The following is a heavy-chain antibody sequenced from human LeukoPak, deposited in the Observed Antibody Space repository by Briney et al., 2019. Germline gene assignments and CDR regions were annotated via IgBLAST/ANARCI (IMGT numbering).Heavy chain of an antibody. CDR3: ARGNIKTPRIAARMRPYYFDY. V-gene: IGHV4-30-2*01. Sequence: SETLSLTCAVSGGSISSGGYSWSWIRQPPGKGLEWIGEINHSGSTNYNPSLKSRVTISVDTSKNQFSLKLSSVTAADTAVYYCARGNIKTPRIAARMRPYYFDYWGQGTLVTVSS. J-gene: IGHJ4*02. CDR1: GGSISSGGYS. D-gene: IGHD6-6*01. CDR2: INHSGST.